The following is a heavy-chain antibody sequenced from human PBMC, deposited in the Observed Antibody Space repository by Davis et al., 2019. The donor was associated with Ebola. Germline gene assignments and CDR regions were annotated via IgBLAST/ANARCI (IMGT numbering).Heavy chain of an antibody. V-gene: IGHV4-34*01. CDR1: GGSFSGYY. CDR2: INHSGST. CDR3: ARDLDWFDP. J-gene: IGHJ5*02. Sequence: PSETLSLTCAVYGGSFSGYYWSWIRQPPGKGLEWIGEINHSGSTNYNPPLKSRVTISVDTSKNQFSLKLSSVTAADTAVYYCARDLDWFDPWGQGTLVTVSS.